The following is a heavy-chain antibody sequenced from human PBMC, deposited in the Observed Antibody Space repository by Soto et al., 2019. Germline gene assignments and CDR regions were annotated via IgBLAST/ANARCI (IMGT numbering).Heavy chain of an antibody. V-gene: IGHV3-33*01. CDR2: IWYDESNQ. Sequence: QVQLVESGGGVVQPGRSLRLSCEASGFIFSNYDMQWVRQAPGKGLEWVAIIWYDESNQYYADSVKGRFTISRDNSRVFLEMNSLIAEDTAVYYCARGALYSSTWYGDDYWGRGTLFTVSS. J-gene: IGHJ4*02. D-gene: IGHD6-13*01. CDR3: ARGALYSSTWYGDDY. CDR1: GFIFSNYD.